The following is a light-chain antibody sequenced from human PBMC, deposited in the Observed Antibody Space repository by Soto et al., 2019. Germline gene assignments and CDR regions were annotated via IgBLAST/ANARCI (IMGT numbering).Light chain of an antibody. V-gene: IGKV1-5*01. Sequence: DIQMTQSPSSVSASIGDTVTITCRASQSISSWLAWYQHKPGKAPKLLIYDASNLDSGVPSRFSGSGSGTEFSLTISNLQPDDCATYYCQQYENYWTFGQGTRVEIK. CDR1: QSISSW. CDR3: QQYENYWT. CDR2: DAS. J-gene: IGKJ1*01.